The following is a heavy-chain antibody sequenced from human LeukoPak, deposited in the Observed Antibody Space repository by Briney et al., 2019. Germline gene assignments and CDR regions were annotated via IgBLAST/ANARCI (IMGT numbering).Heavy chain of an antibody. D-gene: IGHD2/OR15-2a*01. CDR1: GGSFSGYY. CDR2: INHSGST. J-gene: IGHJ4*02. CDR3: ARGRRFLY. Sequence: SETLSLTCAVYGGSFSGYYWSWIRPPPGKGLEWIGEINHSGSTNYNPSLKSRVTISVDTSKNQFSLKLSSVTAADTAVYYCARGRRFLYWGQGTLVTVSS. V-gene: IGHV4-34*01.